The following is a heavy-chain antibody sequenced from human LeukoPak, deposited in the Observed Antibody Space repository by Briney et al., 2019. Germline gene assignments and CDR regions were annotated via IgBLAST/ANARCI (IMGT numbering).Heavy chain of an antibody. Sequence: GASVTVSCKASGGTFSSYAISWVRQAPGQGLEWMGRIIPILGIANYAQKFQGRVTITADKSTSTAYMELSSLRSEDTAVYYCARVRETYYDFWSGSKGGYYYYGMDVWGQGTTVTVSS. J-gene: IGHJ6*02. V-gene: IGHV1-69*04. CDR3: ARVRETYYDFWSGSKGGYYYYGMDV. CDR2: IIPILGIA. D-gene: IGHD3-3*01. CDR1: GGTFSSYA.